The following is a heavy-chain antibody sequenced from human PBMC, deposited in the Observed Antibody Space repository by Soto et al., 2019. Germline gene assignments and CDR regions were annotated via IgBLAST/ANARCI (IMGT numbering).Heavy chain of an antibody. V-gene: IGHV1-24*01. CDR2: FDPEDGET. Sequence: GASVKVSCKVSGYTLTELSMHWVRQAPGKGLEWMGDFDPEDGETIYAQKFQGRVTVTEDTSTDTAYMELSSLRSEDTAVYYCATDSAYCTNGVCYSVAFDIWGQGTMVT. CDR3: ATDSAYCTNGVCYSVAFDI. J-gene: IGHJ3*02. D-gene: IGHD2-8*01. CDR1: GYTLTELS.